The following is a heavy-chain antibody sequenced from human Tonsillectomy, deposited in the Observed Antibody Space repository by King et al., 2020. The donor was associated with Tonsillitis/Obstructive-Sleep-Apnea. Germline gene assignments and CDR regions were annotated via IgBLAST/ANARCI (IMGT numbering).Heavy chain of an antibody. CDR2: IKHDGSEK. V-gene: IGHV3-7*01. Sequence: VQLVESGGGLVQPGGSLRLSCAASGFTFSTYWMSWVRQTPGKGLEWVANIKHDGSEKYYMDSVKGRFTISRDNAKHSLDLQMNSLRAEDTAVYYCAREPPFSTYYYGPGTNDGFDIWGQGTMVTVSS. CDR1: GFTFSTYW. CDR3: AREPPFSTYYYGPGTNDGFDI. D-gene: IGHD3-10*01. J-gene: IGHJ3*02.